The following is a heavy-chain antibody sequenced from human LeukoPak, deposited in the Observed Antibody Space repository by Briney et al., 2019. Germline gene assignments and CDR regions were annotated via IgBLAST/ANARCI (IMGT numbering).Heavy chain of an antibody. V-gene: IGHV1-18*04. CDR1: GYTFTSYS. Sequence: GASVTVSCKASGYTFTSYSISWVRQAPGQGLEWMGWISAYNGNTNYAQKLQGRVTMTTDTSTSTAYMELRSLRSDDTAVYYCARDDGGYCSGGSCYVAEYFQHWGQGTLVTVSS. D-gene: IGHD2-15*01. CDR3: ARDDGGYCSGGSCYVAEYFQH. J-gene: IGHJ1*01. CDR2: ISAYNGNT.